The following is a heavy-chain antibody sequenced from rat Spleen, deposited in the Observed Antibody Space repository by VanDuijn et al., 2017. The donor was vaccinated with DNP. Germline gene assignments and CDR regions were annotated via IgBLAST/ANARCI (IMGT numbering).Heavy chain of an antibody. J-gene: IGHJ2*01. CDR2: INSAGNT. CDR3: ARWNIGTTTLDY. D-gene: IGHD1-5*01. Sequence: EVQLQESGPGLVKPSQSLSLTCSVTGYSITSDYWGWIRKFPGNKLEWMGYINSAGNTHYNPSLKSRISITRDTSKNQFFLQLNSVTSGDTATYYCARWNIGTTTLDYWGQGVMVTVSS. CDR1: GYSITSDY. V-gene: IGHV3-1*01.